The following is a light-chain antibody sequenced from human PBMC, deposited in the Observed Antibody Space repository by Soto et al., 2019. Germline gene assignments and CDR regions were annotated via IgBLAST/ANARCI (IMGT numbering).Light chain of an antibody. Sequence: EIVFTQSPVTLSLSPGERATLSCRASQSVRNTYLAWYQQKPGQAPRFLIFATSNRATGIPDRFSGGGSGTDFTLTISRLEPEDFAVYYCQQFGSYPLTFGGGTKVDIK. J-gene: IGKJ4*01. CDR2: ATS. V-gene: IGKV3-20*01. CDR1: QSVRNTY. CDR3: QQFGSYPLT.